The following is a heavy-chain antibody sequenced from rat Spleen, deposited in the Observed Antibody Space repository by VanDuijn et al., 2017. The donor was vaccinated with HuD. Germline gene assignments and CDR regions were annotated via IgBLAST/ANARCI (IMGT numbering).Heavy chain of an antibody. CDR2: ISSGGGST. Sequence: EVQLVESGGGLVQPGRSLKLSCAASGFTYSNYVVAWVRQAPTKGLEWVASISSGGGSTYYRDSVKGRFNISRENAKSTLHLHMNSLRSEDTATYYCTGPFDYWGQGVMVTVAS. CDR1: GFTYSNYV. V-gene: IGHV5-27*01. J-gene: IGHJ2*01. CDR3: TGPFDY.